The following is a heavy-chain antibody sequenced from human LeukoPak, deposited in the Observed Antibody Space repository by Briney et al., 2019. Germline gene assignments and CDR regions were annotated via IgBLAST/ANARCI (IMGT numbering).Heavy chain of an antibody. Sequence: GGSLRLSCAASGFTFSSYAMHWVRQAPGKGLEWVAVISYDGSNKYYANSVKGRFTISRDNSKNTLYLQMNSLRAEDTALYYCAKGDTAMASYNWFDPWGQGTLVTVSS. CDR2: ISYDGSNK. V-gene: IGHV3-30-3*01. D-gene: IGHD5-18*01. CDR3: AKGDTAMASYNWFDP. J-gene: IGHJ5*02. CDR1: GFTFSSYA.